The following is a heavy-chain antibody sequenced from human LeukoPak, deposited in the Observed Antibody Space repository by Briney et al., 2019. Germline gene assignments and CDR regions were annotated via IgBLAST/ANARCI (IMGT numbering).Heavy chain of an antibody. CDR3: ARDLVIPQSPYYGLDV. D-gene: IGHD2-21*01. CDR1: GFTFSSYW. J-gene: IGHJ6*02. V-gene: IGHV3-7*01. Sequence: GGSLRLSCAASGFTFSSYWMSWVRQAPGKGLEWVANIKQDGSEKYYVDSVKGRFTISRDNAKNSLYLQMNSLRAEDTAVYYCARDLVIPQSPYYGLDVWGQGTTVTVSS. CDR2: IKQDGSEK.